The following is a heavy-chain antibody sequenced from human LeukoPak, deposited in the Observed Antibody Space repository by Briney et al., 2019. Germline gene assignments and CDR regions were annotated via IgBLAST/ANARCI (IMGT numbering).Heavy chain of an antibody. CDR3: ARYYYDSSGYYSRPQFYYFDY. Sequence: GASVKVSCKASGYTFTGCYMHWVRQAPGQGLEWMGWINPNSGGTNYAQKFQGRVTMTRDTSISTAYMELSRLRSDDTAVYYCARYYYDSSGYYSRPQFYYFDYWGQGTLVTVSS. V-gene: IGHV1-2*02. CDR2: INPNSGGT. CDR1: GYTFTGCY. J-gene: IGHJ4*02. D-gene: IGHD3-22*01.